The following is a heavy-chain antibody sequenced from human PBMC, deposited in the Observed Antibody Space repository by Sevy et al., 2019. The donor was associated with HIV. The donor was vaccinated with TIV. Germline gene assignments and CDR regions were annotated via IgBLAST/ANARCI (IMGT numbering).Heavy chain of an antibody. V-gene: IGHV5-51*01. CDR1: GYSFTSYW. J-gene: IGHJ6*02. D-gene: IGHD6-13*01. CDR2: IYPGDSDT. CDR3: ARAKIAAACTLYYYGMDV. Sequence: GESLKISCKGSGYSFTSYWIGWVRQMPGKGLEWMGIIYPGDSDTRYSPSFQGQVTISADKSISTAYLQWSSLKASDTAMYYCARAKIAAACTLYYYGMDVWGQGTTVTVSS.